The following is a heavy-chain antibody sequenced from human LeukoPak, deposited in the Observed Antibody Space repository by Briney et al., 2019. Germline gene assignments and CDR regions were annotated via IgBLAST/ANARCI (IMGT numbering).Heavy chain of an antibody. D-gene: IGHD3-10*02. J-gene: IGHJ5*02. CDR1: GYTFTGYY. CDR3: ARVWYVSAEVSWFDP. V-gene: IGHV1-2*02. CDR2: INPNSGGT. Sequence: ASVKVSCKASGYTFTGYYMHWVRQAPGQGLEWMGWINPNSGGTNYAQKFQGRVTMTRDTSISTAYMELSRLRSDDTAVYYCARVWYVSAEVSWFDPWGQGTLVTVSS.